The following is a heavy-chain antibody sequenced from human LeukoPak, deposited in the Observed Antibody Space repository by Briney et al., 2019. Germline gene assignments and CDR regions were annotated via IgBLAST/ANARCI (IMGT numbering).Heavy chain of an antibody. V-gene: IGHV3-30*02. CDR2: IGYDGSDK. J-gene: IGHJ4*02. CDR3: AKVASEWLVSHFDY. CDR1: GFTFSSYG. Sequence: AGGSLRLSCAASGFTFSSYGMSWVRQAPGKGLEWVAFIGYDGSDKYYADSVKGRFTISRDNSKNTLYLQMNSLRAEDTAVYYCAKVASEWLVSHFDYWGQGTLVTVSS. D-gene: IGHD6-19*01.